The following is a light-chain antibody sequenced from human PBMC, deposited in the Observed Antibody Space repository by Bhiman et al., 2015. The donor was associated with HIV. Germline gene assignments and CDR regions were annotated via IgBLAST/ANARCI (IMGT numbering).Light chain of an antibody. J-gene: IGLJ2*01. CDR3: QSYDSSLSGPHVV. V-gene: IGLV1-40*01. CDR2: SDK. CDR1: SSNLGENYN. Sequence: QSVLTQPPSVSGAPGQTVTISCTGSSSNLGENYNVHWYQQLPGTVPRLLIHSDKKRPSGVPDRFSGSRSGTSASLAISGLRAEDEADYYCQSYDSSLSGPHVVFGGGTKLTVL.